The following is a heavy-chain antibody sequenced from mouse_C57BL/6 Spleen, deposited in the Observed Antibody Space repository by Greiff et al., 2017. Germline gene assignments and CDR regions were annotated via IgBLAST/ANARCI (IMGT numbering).Heavy chain of an antibody. Sequence: VQLKESGPELVKPGASVKISCKASGYAFSSSWMNWVKQRPGKGLEWIGRIYPGDGDTNYNGKFKGKATLTADKSSSTAYMQLSSLTSEDSAVYFCARARDYELFDYWGQGTTLTVAS. D-gene: IGHD2-4*01. V-gene: IGHV1-82*01. CDR3: ARARDYELFDY. CDR1: GYAFSSSW. J-gene: IGHJ2*01. CDR2: IYPGDGDT.